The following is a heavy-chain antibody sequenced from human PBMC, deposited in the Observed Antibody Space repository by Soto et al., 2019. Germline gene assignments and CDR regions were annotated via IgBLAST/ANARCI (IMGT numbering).Heavy chain of an antibody. D-gene: IGHD5-12*01. CDR1: AFTPGDYA. Sequence: TGGSRRLSWTASAFTPGDYAMSWFRQAPGKGLEWVGFIRSKAYGGTTEYAASVKGRFTISRDDSKSIAYLQMNSLKTEDTAVYDCTRARTIVATMVPLDGLDYWGQGT. CDR2: IRSKAYGGTT. J-gene: IGHJ4*02. CDR3: TRARTIVATMVPLDGLDY. V-gene: IGHV3-49*03.